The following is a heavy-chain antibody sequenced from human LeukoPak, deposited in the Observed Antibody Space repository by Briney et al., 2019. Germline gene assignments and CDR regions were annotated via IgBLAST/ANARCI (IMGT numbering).Heavy chain of an antibody. V-gene: IGHV3-9*02. J-gene: IGHJ6*02. CDR2: IYWSSSGT. CDR3: ARNNDMDV. Sequence: GGSLRLSCVVSGFNSEDHAMHWVRQAPGKGLEWVSGIYWSSSGTGYADSVKGRFTISRDTAKNSLYLQMNNLRAEDTALYYCARNNDMDVWGQGTTVIVSS. D-gene: IGHD1/OR15-1a*01. CDR1: GFNSEDHA.